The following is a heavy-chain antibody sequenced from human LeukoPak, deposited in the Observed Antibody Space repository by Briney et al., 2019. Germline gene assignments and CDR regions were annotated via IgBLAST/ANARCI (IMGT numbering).Heavy chain of an antibody. D-gene: IGHD3-22*01. CDR2: INPNSGGT. V-gene: IGHV1-2*06. CDR1: GYTFTGYY. CDR3: ARGTYYDSSAYSGVRLFDY. J-gene: IGHJ4*02. Sequence: ASVKVSCKASGYTFTGYYMHWVRQAPGQGLEWMGRINPNSGGTNYAQKFQGRVTMTRDTSISTAYMELSRLRSEDTAVYYCARGTYYDSSAYSGVRLFDYWGQGTLVTVSS.